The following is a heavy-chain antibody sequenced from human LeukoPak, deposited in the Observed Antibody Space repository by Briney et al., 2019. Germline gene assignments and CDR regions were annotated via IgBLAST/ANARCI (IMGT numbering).Heavy chain of an antibody. J-gene: IGHJ5*02. D-gene: IGHD3-10*01. Sequence: SETLSLTCTVSGGSISDATYYWGWIRQVPGKGLEWIGSIYFSGNTYSNLSLRSRLSISVDTSENRFSLKLTSVTAADTALYYCARVSAYYDWFDPWGQGTLVIVSS. CDR2: IYFSGNT. CDR1: GGSISDATYY. V-gene: IGHV4-39*02. CDR3: ARVSAYYDWFDP.